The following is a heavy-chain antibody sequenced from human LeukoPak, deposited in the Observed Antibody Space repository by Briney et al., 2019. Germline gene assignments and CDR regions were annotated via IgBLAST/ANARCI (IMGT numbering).Heavy chain of an antibody. D-gene: IGHD3-22*01. J-gene: IGHJ4*02. V-gene: IGHV4-59*01. CDR3: ARVMTYGYYYDSSGYYYFDY. Sequence: PSETLSLTCTVSGGSISRYYWSWIRQPPGKGLEWIGYIYFSGNTNYNPSLKSRVTISVDTSKNQFSLKLSSVTAADTAVYYCARVMTYGYYYDSSGYYYFDYWGQGTLVTVSS. CDR2: IYFSGNT. CDR1: GGSISRYY.